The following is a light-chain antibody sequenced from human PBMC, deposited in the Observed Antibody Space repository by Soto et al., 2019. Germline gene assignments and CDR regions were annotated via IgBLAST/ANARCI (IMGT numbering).Light chain of an antibody. J-gene: IGLJ2*01. CDR1: SSDVGGYNY. CDR3: SSYAGSYVV. Sequence: QSALTQPPSASGSPGQSVTISCTGTSSDVGGYNYVSWYQQHPGKAPKLMIYEVSKRPSGVPDRFSGSKSGNTASLTVSGLQAEYEADYYCSSYAGSYVVFGGGTKLTVL. CDR2: EVS. V-gene: IGLV2-8*01.